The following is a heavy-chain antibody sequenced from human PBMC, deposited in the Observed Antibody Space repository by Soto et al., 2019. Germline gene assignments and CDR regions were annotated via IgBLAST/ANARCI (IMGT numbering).Heavy chain of an antibody. CDR2: IYYSGST. CDR1: GGSISSYY. V-gene: IGHV4-59*01. CDR3: AGHNWNRYWETVGWFDP. Sequence: SETLSLTCTVSGGSISSYYWSWIRQPPGKGLEWIGYIYYSGSTNYNPSLKSRVTISVDTSKNQFSLKLSSVTAADTAVYYCAGHNWNRYWETVGWFDPWGQGTLVTVSS. J-gene: IGHJ5*02. D-gene: IGHD1-20*01.